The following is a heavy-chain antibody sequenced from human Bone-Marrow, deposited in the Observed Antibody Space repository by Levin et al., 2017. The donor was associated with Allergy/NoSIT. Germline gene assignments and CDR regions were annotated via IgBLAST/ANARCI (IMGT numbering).Heavy chain of an antibody. J-gene: IGHJ5*02. D-gene: IGHD3-3*01. V-gene: IGHV4-59*01. CDR3: ARVTMGWFDP. CDR1: GGSINDYY. Sequence: SQTLSLTCTVSGGSINDYYWSWIRQPPGKGLEWIGYIFYSGSTTYNPSLKSRLTISVDMSKRHFSLKLTSVTAADPAVYYCARVTMGWFDPWGQGTLVTVSS. CDR2: IFYSGST.